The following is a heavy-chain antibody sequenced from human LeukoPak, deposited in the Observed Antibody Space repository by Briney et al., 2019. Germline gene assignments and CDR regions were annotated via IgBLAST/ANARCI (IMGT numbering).Heavy chain of an antibody. CDR2: INDDGSST. CDR3: ARDLSYSYRGLSGRFDP. Sequence: GGSLRLSCAASGFTFSSYWMHWVGQAPGKGVVWVSHINDDGSSTNYADSVKGRFTISRDNAKNTLYLQMNSLRAEDTAVYYCARDLSYSYRGLSGRFDPWGQGTLVTVSS. J-gene: IGHJ5*02. CDR1: GFTFSSYW. V-gene: IGHV3-74*01. D-gene: IGHD1-26*01.